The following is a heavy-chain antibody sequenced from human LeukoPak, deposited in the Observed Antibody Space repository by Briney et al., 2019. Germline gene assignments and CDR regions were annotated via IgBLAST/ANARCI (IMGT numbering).Heavy chain of an antibody. CDR2: IYYSGST. CDR3: ARLINWYFDL. Sequence: SETLFLTCTVSGGSINDYYWGWIRQPPGKGLEWIGNIYYSGSTYYNPSLKSRVTISLDTSKNQFSLKLSSETAADTAVYYCARLINWYFDLWGRGALVTVSS. CDR1: GGSINDYY. J-gene: IGHJ2*01. V-gene: IGHV4-39*01.